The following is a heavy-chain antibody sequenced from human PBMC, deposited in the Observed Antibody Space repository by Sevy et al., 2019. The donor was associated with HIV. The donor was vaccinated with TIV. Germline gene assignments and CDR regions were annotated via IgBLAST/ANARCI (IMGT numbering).Heavy chain of an antibody. V-gene: IGHV3-7*01. J-gene: IGHJ4*02. CDR1: GFTLSYYW. CDR2: IKQDGSEK. CDR3: ARVTSRDDN. Sequence: GGSLRLSCVASGFTLSYYWMTWVRQAPGKGLEWVATIKQDGSEKYYVDPLKGRFTISRDNARNSLYLQMTSLTADDTAVYYCARVTSRDDNWGQGTLVTVSS. D-gene: IGHD1-1*01.